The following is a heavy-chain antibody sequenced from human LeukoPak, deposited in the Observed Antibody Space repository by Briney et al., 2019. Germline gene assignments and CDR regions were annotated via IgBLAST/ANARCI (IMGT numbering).Heavy chain of an antibody. CDR2: IYSGGST. V-gene: IGHV3-53*01. CDR1: GFTVTSNY. CDR3: ARAGRLIAFDI. J-gene: IGHJ3*02. Sequence: PGGSLRLSCAASGFTVTSNYMSWVRQAPGNGLEWVSVIYSGGSTYYADSVKGRFTVSRDNSKNRLYLQMNSVRAEDTAVYYCARAGRLIAFDIWGQGTMVSVSS. D-gene: IGHD3-16*01.